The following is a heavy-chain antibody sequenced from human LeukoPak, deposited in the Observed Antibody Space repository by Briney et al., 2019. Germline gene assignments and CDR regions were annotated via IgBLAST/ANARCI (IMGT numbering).Heavy chain of an antibody. CDR2: VFYSGST. Sequence: SETLSLTCTVSGGSISSGSYYWSWIRQPPGKGLEWIGYVFYSGSTNYNPSLRSRVTISVDTSKNQFSLKLSSVTAADTAVYYCARDRGIAVAGGTSEYWGQGTLVTVSS. V-gene: IGHV4-61*01. CDR3: ARDRGIAVAGGTSEY. CDR1: GGSISSGSYY. J-gene: IGHJ4*02. D-gene: IGHD6-19*01.